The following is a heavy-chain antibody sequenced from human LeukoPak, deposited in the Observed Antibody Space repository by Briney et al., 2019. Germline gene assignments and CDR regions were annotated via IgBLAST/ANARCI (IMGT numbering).Heavy chain of an antibody. J-gene: IGHJ5*02. CDR1: GFTFSGYP. CDR2: ISYDGSNK. Sequence: GGSLRLSCAASGFTFSGYPIHWVRQAPGRGLEWVAVISYDGSNKYYADSVKGRFTISRDNSKNTLYLQMNSLRAEDTAVYYCARDRGYGDLNWFDPWGQGTLVTVSS. V-gene: IGHV3-30-3*01. D-gene: IGHD4-17*01. CDR3: ARDRGYGDLNWFDP.